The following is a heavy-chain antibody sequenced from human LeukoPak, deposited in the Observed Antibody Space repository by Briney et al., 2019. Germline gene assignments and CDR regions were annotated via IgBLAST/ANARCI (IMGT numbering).Heavy chain of an antibody. D-gene: IGHD6-19*01. CDR2: INPDSGGT. V-gene: IGHV1-2*02. CDR3: ARDLAPGVVVAGTRWLDP. Sequence: ASVKVSCKASGYTFTGYYLHWVRQAPGQGFEWMGWINPDSGGTNYAQQFQGRVTMTRDTSISTAYMELSRLRSDDTAVYYCARDLAPGVVVAGTRWLDPWGQGTLVTVSS. J-gene: IGHJ5*02. CDR1: GYTFTGYY.